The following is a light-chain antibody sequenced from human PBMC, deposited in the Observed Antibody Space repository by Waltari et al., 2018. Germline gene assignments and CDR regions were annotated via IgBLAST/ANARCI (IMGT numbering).Light chain of an antibody. CDR2: EVS. CDR3: SSFTYTTTLV. CDR1: SRDVGGYGQ. V-gene: IGLV2-14*01. J-gene: IGLJ3*02. Sequence: QSALTQPASVSGSLGQSITISCTGTSRDVGGYGQVSWYQQHPGKAPELIIYEVSKRPSGVADLFSGSKSANTASLTISGLQADDEADFYCSSFTYTTTLVFGGGTKLTVL.